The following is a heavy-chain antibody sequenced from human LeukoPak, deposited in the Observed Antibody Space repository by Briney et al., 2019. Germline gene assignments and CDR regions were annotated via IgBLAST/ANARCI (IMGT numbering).Heavy chain of an antibody. J-gene: IGHJ5*02. CDR1: GGSISSYY. Sequence: SETLSLTCTVSGGSISSYYWSWIRQPAGKGLEWIGRIYTSGSTNYNPSLKSRVTMSVDTSKNQFSLKLSSVTAADTAVHYCARWVRQPGQQLGDNWFDPWGQGTLVTVSS. D-gene: IGHD6-13*01. V-gene: IGHV4-4*07. CDR3: ARWVRQPGQQLGDNWFDP. CDR2: IYTSGST.